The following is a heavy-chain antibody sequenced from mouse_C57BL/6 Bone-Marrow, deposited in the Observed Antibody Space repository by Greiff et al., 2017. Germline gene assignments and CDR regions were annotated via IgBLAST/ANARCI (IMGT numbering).Heavy chain of an antibody. CDR2: IDPENGDT. Sequence: VQLQQSGAELVRPGASVKLSCTASGFNIKDDYMHWVKQRPEQGLEWIGWIDPENGDTEYASKFQGKVTITADTSSNTAYLQLSSLTSEDTAVYYCTTVHYYGSSHWYFDVWGTGTTVTVSS. V-gene: IGHV14-4*01. J-gene: IGHJ1*03. D-gene: IGHD1-1*01. CDR1: GFNIKDDY. CDR3: TTVHYYGSSHWYFDV.